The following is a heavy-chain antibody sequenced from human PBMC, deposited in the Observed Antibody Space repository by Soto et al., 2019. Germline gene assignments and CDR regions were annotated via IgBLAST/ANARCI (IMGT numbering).Heavy chain of an antibody. CDR3: AREVGWYFDL. J-gene: IGHJ2*01. Sequence: QVLLVESGGGVVQPGRSLRLSCAASGFTFSSHAMHWVRQAPGKGLKWVAVISNDGSKKYYADSVKGRFTISRDNSKNTLYLQMNSLRAVDTAVYYCAREVGWYFDLWGRGTLVTVSS. D-gene: IGHD3-16*01. V-gene: IGHV3-30-3*01. CDR2: ISNDGSKK. CDR1: GFTFSSHA.